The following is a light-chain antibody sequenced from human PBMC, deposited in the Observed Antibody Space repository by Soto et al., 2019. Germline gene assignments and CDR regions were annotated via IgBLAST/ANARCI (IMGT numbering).Light chain of an antibody. Sequence: DFQMTQSPSTLSASVGDRVTITCRASQNIRSGLAWVQQKPGKAPKLLTYAATSLESGAPQRFSVSGSGTQFTLTFISLQTDDFSTYYCQQYHSYWTFGQGTKVE. CDR3: QQYHSYWT. J-gene: IGKJ1*01. CDR1: QNIRSG. CDR2: AAT. V-gene: IGKV1-5*01.